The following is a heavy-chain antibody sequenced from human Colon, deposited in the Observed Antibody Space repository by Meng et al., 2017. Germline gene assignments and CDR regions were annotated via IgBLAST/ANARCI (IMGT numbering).Heavy chain of an antibody. CDR2: IWYDGSNK. CDR3: ARDDGVNSAVY. CDR1: GFSFSTYG. V-gene: IGHV3-33*01. D-gene: IGHD4-23*01. Sequence: ARRVRSGGGVVRPGRSLLVSSAAFGFSFSTYGMHWVRQAPGKGLEWLAVIWYDGSNKYYADSVKGRFTVSRDNPKNTVYLQMNSLRAEDTAVYYCARDDGVNSAVYWGQGTLVTVSS. J-gene: IGHJ4*02.